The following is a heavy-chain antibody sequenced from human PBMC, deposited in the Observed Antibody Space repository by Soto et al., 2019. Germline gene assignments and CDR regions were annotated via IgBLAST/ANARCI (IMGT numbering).Heavy chain of an antibody. V-gene: IGHV1-18*01. Sequence: QVQLVQSGAEVKKPGASVKVSCKASGYTFTSYGISWVRQAPGQRLEWMGWISAYNGNTNYAQKLQGRVTMTTDTSTSTAYMEPRSLRSDDTAVYYCARAVSCSSTSFYDPYYYYYGTDVWGQGTTVTVSS. CDR2: ISAYNGNT. D-gene: IGHD2-2*01. CDR1: GYTFTSYG. J-gene: IGHJ6*02. CDR3: ARAVSCSSTSFYDPYYYYYGTDV.